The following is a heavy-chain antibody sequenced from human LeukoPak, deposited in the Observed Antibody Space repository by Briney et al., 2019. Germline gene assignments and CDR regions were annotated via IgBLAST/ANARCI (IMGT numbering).Heavy chain of an antibody. CDR1: GYTLTELS. Sequence: ASVKVSCKVSGYTLTELSMHWVRQAPGKGPEWMGGFDPEDGETIYAQKFQGRVTMTEDTSTDTAYMELSSLRSEDTAVYYCATLGDAGYCSGGSCHNWFDPWGQGTLVTVSS. D-gene: IGHD2-15*01. J-gene: IGHJ5*02. V-gene: IGHV1-24*01. CDR2: FDPEDGET. CDR3: ATLGDAGYCSGGSCHNWFDP.